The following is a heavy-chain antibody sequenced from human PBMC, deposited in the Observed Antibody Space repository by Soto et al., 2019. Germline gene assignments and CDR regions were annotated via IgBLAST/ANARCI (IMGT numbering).Heavy chain of an antibody. CDR3: ASRVVRGVIAPYFDS. Sequence: QVRLQESGPGLVRPSQTLSLTCSVSGGSITSGAYYWHWIRQHPGKGLEWIGYINYSGTYYSPSLKSRVTISVDTSENQFSLTLSSVTAADTAVYYCASRVVRGVIAPYFDSWGQGALVTVSS. CDR1: GGSITSGAYY. V-gene: IGHV4-31*03. J-gene: IGHJ4*02. D-gene: IGHD3-10*01. CDR2: INYSGT.